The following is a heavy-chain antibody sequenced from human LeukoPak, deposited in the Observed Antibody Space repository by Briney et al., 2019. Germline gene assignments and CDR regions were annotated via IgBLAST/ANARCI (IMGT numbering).Heavy chain of an antibody. J-gene: IGHJ4*02. CDR2: ISGSGGST. CDR1: GFTFSSYA. D-gene: IGHD6-6*01. Sequence: PGGSLRLSCAASGFTFSSYAMSWVRQAPGKGLEWVSAISGSGGSTYYADSVKGRFTISRDNSKNTLYLQVNSLRAEDTAVYYCAKDFVGSSLWYFDYWGQGTLVTVSS. V-gene: IGHV3-23*01. CDR3: AKDFVGSSLWYFDY.